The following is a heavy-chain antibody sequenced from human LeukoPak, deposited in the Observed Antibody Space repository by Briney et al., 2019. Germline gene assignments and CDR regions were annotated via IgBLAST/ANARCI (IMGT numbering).Heavy chain of an antibody. J-gene: IGHJ4*02. CDR3: AREAVHYGSGSLDY. V-gene: IGHV4-4*07. CDR1: GGSINAFY. D-gene: IGHD3-10*01. CDR2: IHTSGST. Sequence: SETLSLTCTASGGSINAFYWSWIRQPAGKGLKWIGRIHTSGSTNYSPSPKSRVTMLLDPSKNQFSLSLISVTAADTAVYYCAREAVHYGSGSLDYWGQGTLVTVSS.